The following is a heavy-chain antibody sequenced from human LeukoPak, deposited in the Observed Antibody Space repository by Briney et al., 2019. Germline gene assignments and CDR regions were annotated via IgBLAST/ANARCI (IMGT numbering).Heavy chain of an antibody. Sequence: GGSLRLSCAASGFTFSSYWMHWVRQAPGKGLVWVSRINSDGSSTSYADSVKGRFTISRDNAKNTLYLQMNSLRAEDTAVYYRARDPTYDILTGYTDYWGQGTLVTVSS. D-gene: IGHD3-9*01. CDR2: INSDGSST. V-gene: IGHV3-74*01. J-gene: IGHJ4*02. CDR1: GFTFSSYW. CDR3: ARDPTYDILTGYTDY.